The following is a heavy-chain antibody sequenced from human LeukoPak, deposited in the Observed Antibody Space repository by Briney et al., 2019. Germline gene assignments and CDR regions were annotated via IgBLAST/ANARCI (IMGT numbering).Heavy chain of an antibody. CDR2: IRGGGDRI. CDR3: ARDRGGRDSSSWYEPNFDY. Sequence: GGSLRLSCAASGFTFSSYAMTWVRQAPGEGLEWVSTIRGGGDRIFYGDSVKGRFAISRDRFKNTLYLQMHSLRPEDTAVYYCARDRGGRDSSSWYEPNFDYWGQGTLVTVSS. V-gene: IGHV3-23*01. J-gene: IGHJ4*02. D-gene: IGHD6-13*01. CDR1: GFTFSSYA.